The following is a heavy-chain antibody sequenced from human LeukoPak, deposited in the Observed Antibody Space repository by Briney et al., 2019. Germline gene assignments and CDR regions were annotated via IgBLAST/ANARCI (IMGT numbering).Heavy chain of an antibody. V-gene: IGHV3-30*02. Sequence: PGRSLRLSCAASGFTFSNHGMHWVRQAPGKGLEWVAFIRYDGSNKYYADSVKGRFTISRDNSKNTLYLQMNSLRAEDTAVYYCAKVPTYSSGWYSLDYWGQGTLVTVSS. CDR2: IRYDGSNK. J-gene: IGHJ4*02. D-gene: IGHD6-19*01. CDR3: AKVPTYSSGWYSLDY. CDR1: GFTFSNHG.